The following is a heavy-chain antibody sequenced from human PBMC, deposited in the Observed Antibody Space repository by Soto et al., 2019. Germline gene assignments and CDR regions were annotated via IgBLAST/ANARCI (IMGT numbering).Heavy chain of an antibody. CDR3: ARGNHRWLQLWYFDL. V-gene: IGHV1-69*12. CDR2: IIPIFGTV. Sequence: QVQLVQSGAEVKKPGSSVKVSCKASGGTFSNYPVSWVRQAPGQGLEWMGGIIPIFGTVNYAQKSQGRLTITAHESPSTAYMELSSLRSEDTAVYYCARGNHRWLQLWYFDLWGRGPLVTVSS. J-gene: IGHJ2*01. D-gene: IGHD5-12*01. CDR1: GGTFSNYP.